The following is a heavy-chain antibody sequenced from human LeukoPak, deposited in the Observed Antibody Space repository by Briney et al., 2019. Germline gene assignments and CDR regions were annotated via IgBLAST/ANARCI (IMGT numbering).Heavy chain of an antibody. D-gene: IGHD3-9*01. V-gene: IGHV4-59*01. CDR1: GGSISSYY. CDR3: ARADILTGYYSY. CDR2: IYYSGST. Sequence: PSETLSLTRTVSGGSISSYYWSWIRQPPGKGLEWIGYIYYSGSTNYNPSLKSRVTISVDTSKNQFSLKLSSVTAADTAVYYCARADILTGYYSYWGQGTLVTVSS. J-gene: IGHJ4*02.